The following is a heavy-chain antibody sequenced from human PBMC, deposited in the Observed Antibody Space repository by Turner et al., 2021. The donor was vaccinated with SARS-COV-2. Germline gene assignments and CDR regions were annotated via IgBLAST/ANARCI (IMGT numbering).Heavy chain of an antibody. CDR2: IIPIFGSA. CDR3: ARCLGFDWLFPFDY. V-gene: IGHV1-69*01. Sequence: QVQLVQSGAEVKKPGSSVKVTCKGSGSTFSSYAISWVRQAPGQGLECMGGIIPIFGSANYAKKFQGRVTITADESTSTAYMELSSLRSEDTAVYYCARCLGFDWLFPFDYWGQGTLVTVSS. D-gene: IGHD3-9*01. CDR1: GSTFSSYA. J-gene: IGHJ4*02.